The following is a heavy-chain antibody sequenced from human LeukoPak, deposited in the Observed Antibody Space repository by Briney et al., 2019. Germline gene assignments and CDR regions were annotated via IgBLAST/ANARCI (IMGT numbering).Heavy chain of an antibody. Sequence: GSSVKVACKASGYCFTSYGILGVRQAPGQGLEWVGWISDYNGNTNYAQKLQGRVTMTTDTSTSTAYMELRSLRSDDTDVYYCARDPPTYYYDSSGRTFDYWGQGTLVTVSS. D-gene: IGHD3-22*01. CDR1: GYCFTSYG. CDR3: ARDPPTYYYDSSGRTFDY. V-gene: IGHV1-18*01. CDR2: ISDYNGNT. J-gene: IGHJ4*02.